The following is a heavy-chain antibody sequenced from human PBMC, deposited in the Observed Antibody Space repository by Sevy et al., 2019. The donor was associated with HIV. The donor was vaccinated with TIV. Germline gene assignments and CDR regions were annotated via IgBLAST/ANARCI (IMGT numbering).Heavy chain of an antibody. D-gene: IGHD3-10*01. CDR2: ISSSSSYI. Sequence: GGSLRISCAASGFTFSSYSMNWVRQAPGKGLEWVSSISSSSSYIYYADSVKGRFTISRDNAKNSLYLQMNSLRAEDMAVYYCARVGGVQTSETDYRGQGTLVTVSS. J-gene: IGHJ4*02. CDR3: ARVGGVQTSETDY. V-gene: IGHV3-21*01. CDR1: GFTFSSYS.